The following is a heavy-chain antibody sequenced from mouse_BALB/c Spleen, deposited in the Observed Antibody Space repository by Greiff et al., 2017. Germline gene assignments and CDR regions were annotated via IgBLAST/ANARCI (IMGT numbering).Heavy chain of an antibody. J-gene: IGHJ4*01. CDR2: INPSTGYT. CDR3: ARSMGRLRREAMDY. D-gene: IGHD2-4*01. CDR1: GYTFTSYW. V-gene: IGHV1-7*01. Sequence: QVHVKQSGAELAKPGASVKMSCKASGYTFTSYWMHWVKQRPGQGLEWIGYINPSTGYTEYNQKFKDKATLTADKSSSTAYMQLSSLTSEDSAVYYCARSMGRLRREAMDYWGQGTSVTVSS.